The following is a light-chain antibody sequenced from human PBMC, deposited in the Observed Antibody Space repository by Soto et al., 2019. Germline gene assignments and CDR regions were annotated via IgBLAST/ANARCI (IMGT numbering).Light chain of an antibody. CDR3: SSYAGINNLGV. V-gene: IGLV2-8*01. CDR1: SSDVGGYKY. CDR2: EVN. J-gene: IGLJ1*01. Sequence: QSALTQPPSASGSPGQSVTISCTGTSSDVGGYKYVSWYQQHPGKAPKLMIFEVNKRPSGVPDRFSGSKSGNTASLTASGLQAEDEAAYYFSSYAGINNLGVFGTGTKVTVL.